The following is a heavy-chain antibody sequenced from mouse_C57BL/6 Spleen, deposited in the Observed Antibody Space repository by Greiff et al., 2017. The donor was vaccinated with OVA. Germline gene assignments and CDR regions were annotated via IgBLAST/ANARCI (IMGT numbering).Heavy chain of an antibody. V-gene: IGHV1-50*01. J-gene: IGHJ2*01. CDR2: IDPSDSYT. CDR3: AGAGDYD. Sequence: QVQLQQPGAELVKPGASVKLSCKASGYTFTSYWMQWVKQRPGQGLEWIGEIDPSDSYTNYNQKFKGKATLTVDTSSSTAYMQLSSLTSEDSAVYYCAGAGDYDWGQGTTLTVSS. D-gene: IGHD2-4*01. CDR1: GYTFTSYW.